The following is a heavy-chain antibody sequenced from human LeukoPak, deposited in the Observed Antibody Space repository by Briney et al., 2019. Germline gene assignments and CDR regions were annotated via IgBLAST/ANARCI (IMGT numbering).Heavy chain of an antibody. CDR1: GGSITSDH. J-gene: IGHJ3*02. CDR3: ARKNDFDI. Sequence: PSATLTLTCTVSGGSITSDHWNWIRQPPGKGLEWIRCIYYSGSTYYNPSLKSRVIISVDMSKSQFSLRLTSVTAADTAVYYCARKNDFDIWGRGTMVSVSS. V-gene: IGHV4-59*01. D-gene: IGHD2/OR15-2a*01. CDR2: IYYSGST.